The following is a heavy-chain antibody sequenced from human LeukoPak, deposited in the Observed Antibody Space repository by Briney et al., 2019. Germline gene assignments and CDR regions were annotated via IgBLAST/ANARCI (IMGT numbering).Heavy chain of an antibody. J-gene: IGHJ4*02. V-gene: IGHV4-59*08. CDR2: IYNARNT. CDR1: GSTPSSKY. Sequence: SETLPLTCSATGSTPSSKYLNWIRQFPGGALEWIGHIYNARNTKYNPSLTSRVTISVDTSRNQFSLSLTSLTAADTDIYYCAQTTGWPGFDFWGPGALVTVSS. CDR3: AQTTGWPGFDF. D-gene: IGHD6-19*01.